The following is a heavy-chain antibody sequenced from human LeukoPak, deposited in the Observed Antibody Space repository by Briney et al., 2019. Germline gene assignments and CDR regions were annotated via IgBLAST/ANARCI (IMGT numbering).Heavy chain of an antibody. D-gene: IGHD1-26*01. CDR3: AREGSWSWETQRKDAFDI. CDR1: GFTFSSYA. V-gene: IGHV3-30-3*01. CDR2: ISYDGSNK. J-gene: IGHJ3*02. Sequence: PGGSLRLSCAASGFTFSSYAMHWVRQAPGKGLEWVAVISYDGSNKYYADSVKGRFTISRDNSKNTLYLQMNSLRAEDTAVYYCAREGSWSWETQRKDAFDIWGQGTMVTVSS.